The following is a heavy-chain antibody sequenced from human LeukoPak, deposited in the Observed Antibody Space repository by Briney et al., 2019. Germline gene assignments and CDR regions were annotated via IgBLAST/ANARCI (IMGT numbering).Heavy chain of an antibody. J-gene: IGHJ3*02. CDR2: ISSSSSYI. V-gene: IGHV3-21*01. CDR1: GFTFSGYS. CDR3: ARGYSSSAHDAFDI. Sequence: PGGSLRLSCAASGFTFSGYSMNWVRQAPGKGLEWVSSISSSSSYIYYADSVKGRFTISRDSAKNSLYLQMNSLRAEDTAVYYCARGYSSSAHDAFDIWGQGTMVTVSS. D-gene: IGHD6-6*01.